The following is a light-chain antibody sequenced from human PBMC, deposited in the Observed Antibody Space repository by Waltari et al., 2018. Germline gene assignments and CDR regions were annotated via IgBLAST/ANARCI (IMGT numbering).Light chain of an antibody. CDR3: QQYNSYPWT. CDR2: KSS. J-gene: IGKJ1*01. Sequence: DIQMTQSPSTLSASVGDRVTITCRASQSISSWLAWYQQKPGKAPKLLIYKSSSVESGVPSRFSGSGSGTEFTLTISSLQPVDFATYYCQQYNSYPWTFGQGTKVEIK. CDR1: QSISSW. V-gene: IGKV1-5*03.